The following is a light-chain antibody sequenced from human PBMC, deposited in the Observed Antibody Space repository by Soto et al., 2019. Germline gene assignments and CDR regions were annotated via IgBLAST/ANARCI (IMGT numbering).Light chain of an antibody. V-gene: IGKV3-20*01. Sequence: EIVLTQSPGTLSLSPGERATLSCRASQSVSSSYLAWYQQKPGQAPRLLIYGASSRATCIPDGFSGSGSGTDFTLTISRLEPEDFAVYYCQQYGSSPLFTFGTGTKVDIK. CDR3: QQYGSSPLFT. J-gene: IGKJ3*01. CDR2: GAS. CDR1: QSVSSSY.